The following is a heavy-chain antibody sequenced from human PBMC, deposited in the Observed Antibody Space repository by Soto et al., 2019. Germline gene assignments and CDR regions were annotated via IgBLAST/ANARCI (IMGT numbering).Heavy chain of an antibody. CDR1: GGTFSSYA. J-gene: IGHJ5*02. CDR2: IIPIFGTA. CDR3: VVGAILSWFDP. D-gene: IGHD1-26*01. Sequence: ASVKVSCXASGGTFSSYAISWVRQAPGQGLERMGGIIPIFGTANYAQKFQGRVTITADESTSTAYMELSSLRSEDTAVYYCVVGAILSWFDPWGQGTLVTVSS. V-gene: IGHV1-69*13.